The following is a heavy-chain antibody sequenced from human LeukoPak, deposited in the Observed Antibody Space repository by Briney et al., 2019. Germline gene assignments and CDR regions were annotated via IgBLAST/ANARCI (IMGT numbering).Heavy chain of an antibody. V-gene: IGHV3-23*01. D-gene: IGHD4-23*01. Sequence: GGSLRLSCAASGFTFSSYAMSWVRQAPGKGLEWVSAIWSSSGNTYYADSMTGRFTISRDNSKNTLYLQMHSLRADDTAVYYCAKVHGTLTVESPFDYWGQGTLVTVSS. CDR3: AKVHGTLTVESPFDY. CDR2: IWSSSGNT. J-gene: IGHJ4*02. CDR1: GFTFSSYA.